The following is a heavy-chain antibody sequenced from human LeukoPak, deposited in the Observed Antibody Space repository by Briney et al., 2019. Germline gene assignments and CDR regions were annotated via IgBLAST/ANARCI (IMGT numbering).Heavy chain of an antibody. V-gene: IGHV1-2*02. J-gene: IGHJ4*02. CDR3: VRDRTKYCSSTSCPLDY. Sequence: ASVKVSCKASGYTFTGYYMHWVRQAPGQGLEWMGWINPHSGGTNYAQKFQGRVTMTRDTSISTAYMELSRLRSDDTAVYYCVRDRTKYCSSTSCPLDYWGQGTLVTVSS. CDR1: GYTFTGYY. CDR2: INPHSGGT. D-gene: IGHD2-2*01.